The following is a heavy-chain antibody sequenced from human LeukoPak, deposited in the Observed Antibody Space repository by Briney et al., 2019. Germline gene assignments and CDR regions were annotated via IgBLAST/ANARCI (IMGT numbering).Heavy chain of an antibody. V-gene: IGHV3-30*02. CDR1: GFTFSTYG. Sequence: GGSLRLSCAASGFTFSTYGMHWVRQAPGKGLEWVAFLRYDGSNKYYADSVKGRFTISRDNSKNTLYLQMNSLRAVDTAVYYCAKDVVNCGSTSCYFYYYMDVWGKGTTATVSS. J-gene: IGHJ6*03. D-gene: IGHD2-2*01. CDR3: AKDVVNCGSTSCYFYYYMDV. CDR2: LRYDGSNK.